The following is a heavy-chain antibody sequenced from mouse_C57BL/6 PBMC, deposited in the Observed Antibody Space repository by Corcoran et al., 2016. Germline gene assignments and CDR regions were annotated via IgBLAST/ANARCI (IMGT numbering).Heavy chain of an antibody. J-gene: IGHJ3*01. CDR1: GYTFTDYY. V-gene: IGHV1-19*01. D-gene: IGHD1-1*02. CDR3: ARTGAWLAY. CDR2: INPYNGGT. Sequence: EVQLQQSGPVLVKPGASVKSSCKASGYTFTDYYMNGVKQSHGKSLEWIGVINPYNGGTSYNQKFKGKATLTVDKSSSTAYMELNSLTSEDSAVYYCARTGAWLAYWGQGTLVTVSA.